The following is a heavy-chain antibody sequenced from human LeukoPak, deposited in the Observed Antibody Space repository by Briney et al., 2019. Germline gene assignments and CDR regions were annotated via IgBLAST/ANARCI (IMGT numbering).Heavy chain of an antibody. D-gene: IGHD2-2*01. J-gene: IGHJ3*02. V-gene: IGHV3-21*01. CDR2: ISSSSSYI. CDR3: ARGYCSSTSCYHAFDI. Sequence: TGGSLRLSCAASGFTFSSYSMNWVRQAPGKGLEWVSSISSSSSYIYYADSVKGRFTISRDNAKNSLYLQMNRLRAEDTAVYYCARGYCSSTSCYHAFDIWGQGTMVTVSS. CDR1: GFTFSSYS.